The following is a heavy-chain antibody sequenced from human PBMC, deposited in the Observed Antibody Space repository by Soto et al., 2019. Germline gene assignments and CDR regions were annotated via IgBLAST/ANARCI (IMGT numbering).Heavy chain of an antibody. CDR2: IKQDGSDK. V-gene: IGHV3-7*05. D-gene: IGHD6-6*01. CDR3: AKVKSLAGQE. J-gene: IGHJ4*02. Sequence: EVQLVESGGGLVQPGGSLRLSCAASGFTFSSYWMSWVRQAPGKGLEWVANIKQDGSDKYYVDSVKGRFTISRDNAKNSLYLQMYSLTAEDTALYYCAKVKSLAGQEWGQGTLVTVSS. CDR1: GFTFSSYW.